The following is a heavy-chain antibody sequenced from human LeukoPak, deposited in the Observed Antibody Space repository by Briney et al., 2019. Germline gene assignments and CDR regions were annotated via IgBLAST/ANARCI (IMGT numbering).Heavy chain of an antibody. Sequence: PSETLSLTCTVSGYSISSGYYWGWIRQPPGKGLEWIGSIYHSGSTYYNPSLKSRVTISVDTSKNQFSLRLSSVTAADTAVYYCARVQEGYGSGWRDNYYYYYMDVWGKGTTVTISS. J-gene: IGHJ6*03. D-gene: IGHD3-10*01. CDR1: GYSISSGYY. CDR3: ARVQEGYGSGWRDNYYYYYMDV. V-gene: IGHV4-38-2*02. CDR2: IYHSGST.